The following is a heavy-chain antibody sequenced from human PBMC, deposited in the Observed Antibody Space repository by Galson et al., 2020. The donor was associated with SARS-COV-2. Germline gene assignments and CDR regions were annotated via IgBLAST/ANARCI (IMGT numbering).Heavy chain of an antibody. Sequence: GESLKISCKGSGYIFTTYWIAWVRQMPGKGLEWMGIINPRDSSTRYSPSFQGQVTISADESTNTAYLQWSSLKASDTAMYYCARHRAAGGGYYYGMDFWGQGTTVTVSS. CDR3: ARHRAAGGGYYYGMDF. CDR2: INPRDSST. D-gene: IGHD6-13*01. J-gene: IGHJ6*02. CDR1: GYIFTTYW. V-gene: IGHV5-51*01.